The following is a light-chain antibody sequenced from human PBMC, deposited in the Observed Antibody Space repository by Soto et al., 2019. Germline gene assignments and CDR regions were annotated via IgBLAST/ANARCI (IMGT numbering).Light chain of an antibody. CDR2: AAS. J-gene: IGKJ1*01. V-gene: IGKV1-6*01. Sequence: AIQVTQSPSSLSASVGDRVTITCRASQAISTDLGWYQQKPGKAPKLLIFAASNLHNGVPSRFSGSGSGTAFTLTINYLQAEDFATYDCLQEYNYPRTFGQGNKVEL. CDR3: LQEYNYPRT. CDR1: QAISTD.